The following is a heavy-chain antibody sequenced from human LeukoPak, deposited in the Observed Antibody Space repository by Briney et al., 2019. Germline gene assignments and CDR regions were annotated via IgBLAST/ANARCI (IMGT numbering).Heavy chain of an antibody. CDR3: ARQLQVCSGGSCYSGKGIDY. Sequence: SETLSLTCAVYGGSFSGYYWGWIRQPPGKGLEWIGTIYYSGNTYYNPFLKSRVTISVDTSKNQFSLKLSSVTAADTAVYYCARQLQVCSGGSCYSGKGIDYWGQGTLVTVSS. D-gene: IGHD2-15*01. CDR1: GGSFSGYY. CDR2: IYYSGNT. J-gene: IGHJ4*02. V-gene: IGHV4-39*01.